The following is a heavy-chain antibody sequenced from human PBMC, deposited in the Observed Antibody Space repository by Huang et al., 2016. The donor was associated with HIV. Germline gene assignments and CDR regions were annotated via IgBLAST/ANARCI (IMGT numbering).Heavy chain of an antibody. D-gene: IGHD1-1*01. Sequence: QVHLVESGGGVVQPGRSLRFSCAASGFTFSGYGMHWVRQAPGKGLEWVAVITFDGKNKYYADCVGGRFTVYRDNSQNTVSLQMNTLRAEDTAVYYCAKDNDLYYFDYWGQGTLVTVSS. J-gene: IGHJ4*02. CDR3: AKDNDLYYFDY. V-gene: IGHV3-30*18. CDR2: ITFDGKNK. CDR1: GFTFSGYG.